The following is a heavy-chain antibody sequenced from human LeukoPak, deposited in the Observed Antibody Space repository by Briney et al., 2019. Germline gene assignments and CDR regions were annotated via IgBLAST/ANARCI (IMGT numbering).Heavy chain of an antibody. CDR3: ARDSLGAKGAFDY. CDR1: GGSISSGGYS. J-gene: IGHJ4*02. V-gene: IGHV4-30-2*01. Sequence: SETLSLTCTVSGGSISSGGYSWSWIRQPPGKGLEWIGYIYHSGSTYYNPSLKSRVTISVDRSKNQFSLKLSSVTAADTAVYYCARDSLGAKGAFDYWGQGTLVTVSS. D-gene: IGHD4/OR15-4a*01. CDR2: IYHSGST.